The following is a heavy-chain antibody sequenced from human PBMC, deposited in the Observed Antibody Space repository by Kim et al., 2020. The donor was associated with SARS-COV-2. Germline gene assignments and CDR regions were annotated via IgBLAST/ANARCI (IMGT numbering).Heavy chain of an antibody. Sequence: SETLSLTCAVYGGSFSGYYWSWIRQPPGKGLEWIGEINHSGSTNYNPSFQSRVTISVDTSTNQFSLKLRSLTAADTTVYYCARVPGQQLTLPALYGYWG. J-gene: IGHJ4*01. CDR1: GGSFSGYY. V-gene: IGHV4-34*01. D-gene: IGHD6-13*01. CDR2: INHSGST. CDR3: ARVPGQQLTLPALYGY.